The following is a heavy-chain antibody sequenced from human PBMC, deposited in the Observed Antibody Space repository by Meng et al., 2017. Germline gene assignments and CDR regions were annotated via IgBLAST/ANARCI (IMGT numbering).Heavy chain of an antibody. Sequence: VQLVESGGGLVQPWGSLRLSCAAAGFTFSSYAMSWVRQAPGKGLEWVSAISGSGGSTYYADSVKGRFTISRDNSKNTLYLQMNSLITEDTAVYFCATGAAAADHWGQGTLVTVSS. CDR2: ISGSGGST. J-gene: IGHJ4*02. V-gene: IGHV3-23*04. CDR1: GFTFSSYA. D-gene: IGHD6-13*01. CDR3: ATGAAAADH.